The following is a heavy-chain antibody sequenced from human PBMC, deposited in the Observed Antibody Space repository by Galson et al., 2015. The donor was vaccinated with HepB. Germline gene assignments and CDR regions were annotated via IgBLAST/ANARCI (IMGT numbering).Heavy chain of an antibody. D-gene: IGHD6-19*01. CDR1: GYTFTSYG. Sequence: SVKVSCKASGYTFTSYGISWVRQAPGQGLEWMGWISAYNGNTNYAQKLQGRVTMTTDTSTSTAYMELRSLRSDDTAVYYCARGIAVAGTEGDAFDIWGQGTMVTVSS. CDR2: ISAYNGNT. CDR3: ARGIAVAGTEGDAFDI. V-gene: IGHV1-18*04. J-gene: IGHJ3*02.